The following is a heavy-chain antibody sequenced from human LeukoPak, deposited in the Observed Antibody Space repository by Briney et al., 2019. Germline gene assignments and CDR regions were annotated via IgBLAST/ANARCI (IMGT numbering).Heavy chain of an antibody. Sequence: PGGSLRLSCAASGFTFGSYSMNWVRQAPGKGLEWVSYISSSSSTIYYADSVKGRFTISRDNAKNSLYLQMNSLRAEDTAVYYCATQKYYYGSGSYFDGDYWGQGTLVTVSS. CDR2: ISSSSSTI. J-gene: IGHJ4*02. V-gene: IGHV3-48*04. D-gene: IGHD3-10*01. CDR1: GFTFGSYS. CDR3: ATQKYYYGSGSYFDGDY.